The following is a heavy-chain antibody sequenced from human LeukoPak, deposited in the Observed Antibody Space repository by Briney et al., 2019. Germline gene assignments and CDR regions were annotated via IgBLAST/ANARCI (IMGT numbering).Heavy chain of an antibody. D-gene: IGHD3-3*01. CDR3: ARNTYYDFWSGCPYYFDY. V-gene: IGHV4-59*01. J-gene: IGHJ4*02. Sequence: SETLSLTCTVSGGSISSYYWSWIRQPPGKGLEWIGYIYYSGSTNYNPSLKSRVTISVDTSKNQFSLKLSSVTAADTAVYYCARNTYYDFWSGCPYYFDYWGQGTLVTVSS. CDR2: IYYSGST. CDR1: GGSISSYY.